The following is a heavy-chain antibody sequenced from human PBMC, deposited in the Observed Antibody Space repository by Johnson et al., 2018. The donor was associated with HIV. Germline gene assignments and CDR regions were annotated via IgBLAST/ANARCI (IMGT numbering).Heavy chain of an antibody. Sequence: QMLLVESGGGLVKPGGSLRLSCAASGFTFSDYYMSWIRQAPGKGLEWVSYISSSGSTIYYADSVKGRFTISRDNAKNSLYLQMNSLRAEDTAVYYCARDVIKVIAARDDAFDILGQGTMVTVSS. D-gene: IGHD6-6*01. CDR2: ISSSGSTI. V-gene: IGHV3-11*04. J-gene: IGHJ3*02. CDR1: GFTFSDYY. CDR3: ARDVIKVIAARDDAFDI.